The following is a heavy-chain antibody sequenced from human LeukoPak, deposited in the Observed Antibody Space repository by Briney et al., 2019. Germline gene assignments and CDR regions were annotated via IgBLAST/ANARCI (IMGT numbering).Heavy chain of an antibody. V-gene: IGHV3-23*01. Sequence: GGSLRLSCAASGFTFSSYAMSWVRQAPGKGLEWVSAISGSGGSTYYADSVKGRFTISRDNAKNSLYLQMNSLRAEDTAVYYCAREDPISSGCFDYWGQGTLVTVSS. D-gene: IGHD6-19*01. CDR3: AREDPISSGCFDY. CDR1: GFTFSSYA. J-gene: IGHJ4*02. CDR2: ISGSGGST.